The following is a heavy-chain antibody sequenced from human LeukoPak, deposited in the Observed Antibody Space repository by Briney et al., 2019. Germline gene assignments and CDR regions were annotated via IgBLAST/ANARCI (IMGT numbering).Heavy chain of an antibody. D-gene: IGHD6-13*01. CDR2: INHSGST. Sequence: PSETLSLTCAVYGGSFSGYYWSWIRQPPGKGLEWIGEINHSGSTNYNPSLKSRVTISVDTSKNQFSLKLSSVTAADTAVYYCARKVEQQLERAGYYFDYWGQGTLVTVSS. CDR1: GGSFSGYY. V-gene: IGHV4-34*01. CDR3: ARKVEQQLERAGYYFDY. J-gene: IGHJ4*02.